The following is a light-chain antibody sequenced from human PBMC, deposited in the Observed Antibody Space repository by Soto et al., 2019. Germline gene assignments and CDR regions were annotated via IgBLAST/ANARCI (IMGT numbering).Light chain of an antibody. CDR3: QQPNSYPFT. Sequence: DIQLTQSPSFLSASVGDRVTITCRASQGISSYLAWYQQKPGKAPKLLIYAASTLQSGVPSRFSGSGSGTEFTLTSSSLQPEDFATYYCQQPNSYPFTFGPGTKVDIK. CDR2: AAS. CDR1: QGISSY. V-gene: IGKV1-9*01. J-gene: IGKJ3*01.